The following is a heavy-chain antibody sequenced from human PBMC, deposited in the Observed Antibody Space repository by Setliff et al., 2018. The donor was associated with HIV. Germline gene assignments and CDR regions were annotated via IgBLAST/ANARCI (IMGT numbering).Heavy chain of an antibody. J-gene: IGHJ6*03. CDR2: IYTSGST. CDR1: GGSISSGSYY. V-gene: IGHV4-61*09. Sequence: SETLSLTCTVSGGSISSGSYYWSWIRQPAGRGLEWIGHIYTSGSTNYNPSLKSRLTISVYTSKNQFSLKLSSVTAADTAVYYCARVGGDSGGFYYYMDVWGKGTTVTVSS. D-gene: IGHD2-15*01. CDR3: ARVGGDSGGFYYYMDV.